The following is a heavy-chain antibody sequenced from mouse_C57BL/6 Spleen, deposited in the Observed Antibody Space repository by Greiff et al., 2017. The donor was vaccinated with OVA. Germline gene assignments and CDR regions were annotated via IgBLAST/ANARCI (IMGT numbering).Heavy chain of an antibody. CDR3: ASWDPYSNFTFYWYFDV. Sequence: QVQLQQPGAELVKPGASVKMSCKASGYTFTSYWITWVKQRPGQGLEWIGDIYPGSGSTNYNEKFKSKATLTVDTSSSTAYMQLSSLTSEDSAVYYCASWDPYSNFTFYWYFDVWGTGTTVTVSS. V-gene: IGHV1-55*01. J-gene: IGHJ1*03. CDR2: IYPGSGST. D-gene: IGHD2-5*01. CDR1: GYTFTSYW.